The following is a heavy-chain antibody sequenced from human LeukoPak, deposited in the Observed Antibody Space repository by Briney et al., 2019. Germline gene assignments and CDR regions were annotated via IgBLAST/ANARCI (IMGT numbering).Heavy chain of an antibody. Sequence: ASVKVSCKASGYTFTSYYMHWVRQAPGQGLEWMGIINPSGGSTSYAQKFQGRVTMTRDTSTSTVYMELSSLRSEDTAVYYCARDRLSTTYYYDSSGPAGGAFDIWGQGTMVTVSS. V-gene: IGHV1-46*01. CDR3: ARDRLSTTYYYDSSGPAGGAFDI. CDR2: INPSGGST. CDR1: GYTFTSYY. J-gene: IGHJ3*02. D-gene: IGHD3-22*01.